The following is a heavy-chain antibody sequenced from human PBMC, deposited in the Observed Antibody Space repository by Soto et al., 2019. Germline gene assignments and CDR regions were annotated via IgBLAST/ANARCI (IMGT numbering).Heavy chain of an antibody. CDR2: ITWDGINI. Sequence: EVQLVESGGGVVQPGGSLRLSCTASGFTFGDYTMHWVRQAPGKGLEWGSLITWDGINIEYADSVRGRFTISRDNSKNSLYLQMNGLRHEDTAFYYCAKDGIAWHWGQGTLVTVSS. D-gene: IGHD2-15*01. CDR3: AKDGIAWH. CDR1: GFTFGDYT. J-gene: IGHJ4*02. V-gene: IGHV3-43*01.